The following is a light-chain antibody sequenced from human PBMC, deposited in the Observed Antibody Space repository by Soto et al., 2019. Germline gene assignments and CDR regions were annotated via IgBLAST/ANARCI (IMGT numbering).Light chain of an antibody. CDR1: QTIINW. J-gene: IGKJ1*01. CDR2: KAS. V-gene: IGKV1-5*03. Sequence: DIQMTQSPSTLSGSVGDRVTTTCRASQTIINWLAWYQQKPGKAPKLLIYKASSLESEVPSRFSGSGSETEFTLTINSLQPDDSATYYCRQYHTYWWTFGQGTKVDI. CDR3: RQYHTYWWT.